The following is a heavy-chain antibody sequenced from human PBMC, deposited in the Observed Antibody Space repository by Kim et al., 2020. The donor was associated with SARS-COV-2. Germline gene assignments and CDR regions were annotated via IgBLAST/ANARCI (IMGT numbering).Heavy chain of an antibody. CDR1: RFTFSTYW. Sequence: GGSLRLSCAASRFTFSTYWMSWVRQAPGKRLEWVANIGQDGNEKNYVDPVKGRFTISRDNAKKSLYLQMTSLRVEDTAVYYCATCGGDCYTIDYSGEGTLVTVSS. CDR3: ATCGGDCYTIDY. CDR2: IGQDGNEK. D-gene: IGHD2-21*02. J-gene: IGHJ4*02. V-gene: IGHV3-7*01.